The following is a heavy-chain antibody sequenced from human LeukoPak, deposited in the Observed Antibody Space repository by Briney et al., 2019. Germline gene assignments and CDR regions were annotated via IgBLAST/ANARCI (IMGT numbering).Heavy chain of an antibody. CDR1: GFKFSDAW. Sequence: GGSLRLSCAASGFKFSDAWMTWVRQAPGKGLEWVGRIKSKGSGGTTDYAAPVKGRFTISRDDSKNTLYLQMNSLKIEDTAVYYCTTDIPMIAAFDIWGQGTVVTVSS. J-gene: IGHJ3*02. CDR2: IKSKGSGGTT. V-gene: IGHV3-15*01. D-gene: IGHD3-22*01. CDR3: TTDIPMIAAFDI.